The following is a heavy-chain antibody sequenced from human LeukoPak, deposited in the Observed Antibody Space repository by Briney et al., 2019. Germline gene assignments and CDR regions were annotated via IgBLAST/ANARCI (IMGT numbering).Heavy chain of an antibody. CDR3: VRGGQSTNCFDY. Sequence: GRSLRLACAATGFILSSYAMQWVGQAPGKELECISAITGNGGGTFYADSVKGRFTISRDNSKNTLFLQMDSLKAEDMAVYYCVRGGQSTNCFDYWGQGILVTVSS. CDR1: GFILSSYA. CDR2: ITGNGGGT. V-gene: IGHV3-64*02. J-gene: IGHJ4*02. D-gene: IGHD1-1*01.